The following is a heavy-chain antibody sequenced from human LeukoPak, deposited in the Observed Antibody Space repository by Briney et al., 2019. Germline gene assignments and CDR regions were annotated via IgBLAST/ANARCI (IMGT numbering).Heavy chain of an antibody. J-gene: IGHJ4*02. CDR2: ISDIGRT. D-gene: IGHD6-13*01. V-gene: IGHV4-59*08. CDR1: GGSVVNDY. Sequence: SETLSLTCTVSGGSVVNDYWSWIRQPPGKRLEWIGYISDIGRTNYNASLKNRITISRDTSKNLLSLKVNSVTAADTAVYYCARQVQLVEFDYWGQGTLVTVSS. CDR3: ARQVQLVEFDY.